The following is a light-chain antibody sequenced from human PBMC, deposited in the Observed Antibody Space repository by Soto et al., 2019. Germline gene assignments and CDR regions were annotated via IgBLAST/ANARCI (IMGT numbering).Light chain of an antibody. CDR1: QSVTNN. CDR3: QQYNSWPPLT. J-gene: IGKJ4*01. V-gene: IGKV3-15*01. Sequence: IVMTQSPATLSVSPGERATLSCRASQSVTNNLAWYQQKPGQAPRLLIYGASTRATGVPARFSGSGSGTEFTLTITSLQSGDFAVYYCQQYNSWPPLTFGGGTKV. CDR2: GAS.